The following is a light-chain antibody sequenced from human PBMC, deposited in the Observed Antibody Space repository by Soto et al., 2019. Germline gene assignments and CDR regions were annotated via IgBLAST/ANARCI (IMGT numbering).Light chain of an antibody. CDR1: QSVSSTY. CDR2: GAS. CDR3: QHYGSSPYT. V-gene: IGKV3-20*01. J-gene: IGKJ2*01. Sequence: EIVLTQSPGTLSLSPGERATLSCRASQSVSSTYLAWYQQKHGQAPRLLIYGASRRATGIPDRFSGSGSGTAFALTIRKLEPEDFAVYYCQHYGSSPYTFGQGSKLEIK.